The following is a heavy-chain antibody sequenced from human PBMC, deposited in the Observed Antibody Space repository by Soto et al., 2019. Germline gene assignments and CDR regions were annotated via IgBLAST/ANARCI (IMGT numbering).Heavy chain of an antibody. Sequence: GGSLRLSSAASGFTFSSYWMSWVRQAPGKGLEWVASIKQDGSEKYYVDSVKGRFTISRDNAKNSLYLQMNSLRSEDTAVYYCAGYSSDWYDDGFDIWGQGTMVTVSS. D-gene: IGHD6-13*01. J-gene: IGHJ3*02. CDR3: AGYSSDWYDDGFDI. V-gene: IGHV3-7*01. CDR1: GFTFSSYW. CDR2: IKQDGSEK.